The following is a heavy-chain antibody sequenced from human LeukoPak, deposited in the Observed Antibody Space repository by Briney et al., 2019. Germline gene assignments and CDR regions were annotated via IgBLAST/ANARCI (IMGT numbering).Heavy chain of an antibody. V-gene: IGHV4-38-2*02. D-gene: IGHD3-16*02. CDR3: ARVTSGDYVWGSYRPNWFDP. J-gene: IGHJ5*02. CDR2: IYHSGST. CDR1: GGSISSGYY. Sequence: SQTLSLTCTVSGGSISSGYYWGWIRQPPGKGLEWIGGIYHSGSTYYNPSLKSRVTISVDTSKNQFSLKLSSVTAADTAVYYCARVTSGDYVWGSYRPNWFDPWGQGTLVTVSS.